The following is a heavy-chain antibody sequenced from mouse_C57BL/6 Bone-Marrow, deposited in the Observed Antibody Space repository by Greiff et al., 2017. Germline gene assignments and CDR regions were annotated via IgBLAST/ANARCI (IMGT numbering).Heavy chain of an antibody. CDR3: ARSVVLRDYFDD. Sequence: QVQLQQPGAELVKPGASVKLSCKASGYTFTSYWMHWVKQRPGQGLEWIGMIHPNSGSTNYNEKFKSKATLTVDKSSSTAYMQLSSLTSEDSAVYYCARSVVLRDYFDDWGQGTTLTVSS. J-gene: IGHJ2*01. D-gene: IGHD1-1*01. CDR1: GYTFTSYW. V-gene: IGHV1-64*01. CDR2: IHPNSGST.